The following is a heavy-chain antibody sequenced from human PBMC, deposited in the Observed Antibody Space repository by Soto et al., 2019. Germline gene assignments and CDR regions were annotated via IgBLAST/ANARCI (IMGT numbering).Heavy chain of an antibody. Sequence: TLSLTCAVYGGSFSGFYWSWIRQPPGKGLEWIGEINHSGSTNYNPSLKSRVTISVDTSKNQFSLKLSSVTAADTAVYYCARGGIVVVPARRWFDPWDQGTLVTVSS. J-gene: IGHJ5*02. V-gene: IGHV4-34*01. CDR3: ARGGIVVVPARRWFDP. CDR1: GGSFSGFY. CDR2: INHSGST. D-gene: IGHD2-2*01.